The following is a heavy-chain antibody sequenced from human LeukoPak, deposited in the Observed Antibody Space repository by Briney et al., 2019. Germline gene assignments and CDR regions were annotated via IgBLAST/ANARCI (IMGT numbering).Heavy chain of an antibody. CDR2: ISRWGGRT. D-gene: IGHD6-13*01. J-gene: IGHJ4*02. CDR1: GLTFNNYA. V-gene: IGHV3-23*01. CDR3: AKAFSRLDSVSWYVAFDG. Sequence: GGSLTLPCAPCGLTFNNYAMHCPPPARGGGGVWVSRISRWGGRTYYAGSVKGRFNSSSDNSRNPLYVELNSLSGDDLAVLSCAKAFSRLDSVSWYVAFDGWGQGTLVTASS.